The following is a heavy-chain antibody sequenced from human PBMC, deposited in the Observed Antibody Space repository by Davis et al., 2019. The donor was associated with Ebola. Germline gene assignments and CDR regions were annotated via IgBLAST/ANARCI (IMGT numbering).Heavy chain of an antibody. CDR2: ISYDGSNK. CDR1: GFTFSSYA. V-gene: IGHV3-30-3*01. Sequence: PGGSLRLSCAASGFTFSSYAMHWVRQDPGKGLEWVAVISYDGSNKYYADSVKGRFTISRDNSKNTLYLQMNSLRAEDTAVYYCARGVGAISYFNYWGQGTLVTVSS. D-gene: IGHD1-26*01. CDR3: ARGVGAISYFNY. J-gene: IGHJ4*02.